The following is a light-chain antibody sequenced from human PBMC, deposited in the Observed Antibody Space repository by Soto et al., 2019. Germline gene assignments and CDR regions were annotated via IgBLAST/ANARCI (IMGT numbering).Light chain of an antibody. V-gene: IGKV1-33*01. Sequence: DIQMTQSPSSLSASVGDRVTITCQASQDISNYLNWYQQKPGKAPKLLIYDASNLETGVPSRFSGSGAGTEFNLTINSLQPEDFGVYYCQQAHNLPVTFGGGTKVEIK. CDR2: DAS. CDR1: QDISNY. CDR3: QQAHNLPVT. J-gene: IGKJ4*01.